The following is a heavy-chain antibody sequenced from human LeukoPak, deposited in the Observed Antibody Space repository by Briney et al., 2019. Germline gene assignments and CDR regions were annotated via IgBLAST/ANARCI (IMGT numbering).Heavy chain of an antibody. Sequence: GASVKVSCKASGYTFTSYYMHWVRQAPGQGLEWMGWISAYNGNTHYAQKLQGRVTMTTDTSTSTAYMELRSLRSDDTAVYYCARARDSSGYYASTVDYWGQGTLVTVSS. CDR1: GYTFTSYY. J-gene: IGHJ4*02. D-gene: IGHD3-22*01. V-gene: IGHV1-18*04. CDR3: ARARDSSGYYASTVDY. CDR2: ISAYNGNT.